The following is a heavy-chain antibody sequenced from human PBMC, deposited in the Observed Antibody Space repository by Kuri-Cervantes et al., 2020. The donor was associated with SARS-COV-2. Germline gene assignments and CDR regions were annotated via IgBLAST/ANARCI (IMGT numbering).Heavy chain of an antibody. Sequence: SETLSLTCTVSGGSISSYYWSWIRQPPGKGLEWIGEINHSGSTNYNPSLKSRVTISVDTSKNQFSLKLSSVTAADTAVYYCARGSYDFWSGYYTGCWFDPWGQGTLVTVSS. CDR3: ARGSYDFWSGYYTGCWFDP. D-gene: IGHD3-3*01. V-gene: IGHV4-34*01. J-gene: IGHJ5*02. CDR2: INHSGST. CDR1: GGSISSYY.